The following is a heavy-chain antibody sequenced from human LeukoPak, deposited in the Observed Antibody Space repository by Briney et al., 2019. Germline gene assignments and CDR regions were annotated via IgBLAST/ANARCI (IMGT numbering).Heavy chain of an antibody. CDR2: IIPIFGTA. D-gene: IGHD4-11*01. CDR3: ARDLDYSAFDI. Sequence: SVKVSCKPSGYTFSSYRISWVRQAPGQGLEWMGGIIPIFGTANYAQKFQGRVTITADESTSTAYMELSSLRSEDTAVYYCARDLDYSAFDIWGQGTMVTVSS. V-gene: IGHV1-69*13. J-gene: IGHJ3*02. CDR1: GYTFSSYR.